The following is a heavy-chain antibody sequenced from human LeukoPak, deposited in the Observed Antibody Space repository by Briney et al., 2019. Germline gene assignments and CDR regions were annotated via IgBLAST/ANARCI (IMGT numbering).Heavy chain of an antibody. D-gene: IGHD6-6*01. CDR1: GYTFTSYD. V-gene: IGHV1-2*06. J-gene: IGHJ1*01. CDR3: AAGGSSSSSDEFFQH. CDR2: INPNSGGT. Sequence: GASVKVSCKASGYTFTSYDINWVRQAPGQGLEWMGRINPNSGGTNYAQKFQGRVTMSRDTSISTAYMELTRLRSDDTAVYYCAAGGSSSSSDEFFQHWGQGTLVTVSS.